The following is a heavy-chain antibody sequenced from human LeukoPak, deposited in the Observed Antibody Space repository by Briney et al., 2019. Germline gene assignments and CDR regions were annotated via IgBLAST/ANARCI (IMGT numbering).Heavy chain of an antibody. V-gene: IGHV1-8*01. CDR2: MNPNSGNT. Sequence: ASVKVSCKASGYTFSTFDINWVRQATGQGLEWIGWMNPNSGNTGFAHKFQGRVTMTRDTSINTAYMELSSLRSEDTAVYYCTRDLGSISHWGQGTLATVSS. D-gene: IGHD1-1*01. CDR3: TRDLGSISH. CDR1: GYTFSTFD. J-gene: IGHJ4*02.